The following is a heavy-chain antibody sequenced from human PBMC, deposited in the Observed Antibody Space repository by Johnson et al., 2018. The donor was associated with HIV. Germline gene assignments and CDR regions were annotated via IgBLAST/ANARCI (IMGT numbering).Heavy chain of an antibody. Sequence: VQLVESGGGVVQPGGSLRLSCAASGFTFSSYAMHWVRQAPGKGLEWVAVISYDGSNKYYADSVKGRFTISRDNSKNTLYLQMNSLRAEDTAVYYCAREALPRGLQSSFGGAFDIWGQGTMVTVSS. CDR3: AREALPRGLQSSFGGAFDI. CDR2: ISYDGSNK. D-gene: IGHD3-16*01. J-gene: IGHJ3*02. V-gene: IGHV3-30*04. CDR1: GFTFSSYA.